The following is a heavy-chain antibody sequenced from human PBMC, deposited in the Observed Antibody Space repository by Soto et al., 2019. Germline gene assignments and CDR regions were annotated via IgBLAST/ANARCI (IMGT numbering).Heavy chain of an antibody. J-gene: IGHJ6*01. CDR2: ISYDGSNK. V-gene: IGHV3-30-3*01. D-gene: IGHD6-13*01. CDR1: GFTFSSYA. Sequence: QVQLVESGGGVVQPGRSLRLSCAASGFTFSSYAMHWVRQAPGKGLEWVAVISYDGSNKYYADSVKGRFTISRDNSKNTLYLQMNSLRAEDTAVYYCARGEQQLVYYYYYYGMDVWGQVTTVTVSS. CDR3: ARGEQQLVYYYYYYGMDV.